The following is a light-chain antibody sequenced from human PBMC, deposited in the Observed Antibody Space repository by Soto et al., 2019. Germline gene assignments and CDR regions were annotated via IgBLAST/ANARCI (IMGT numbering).Light chain of an antibody. CDR3: SSYTSSSTVV. CDR1: SSDVGGYNH. CDR2: DVS. J-gene: IGLJ2*01. V-gene: IGLV2-14*01. Sequence: QSALTQPASVSGSPGQSITISCTGTSSDVGGYNHVSWYQQHPGKAPKFMIYDVSNRPSGVSNRFSGSKSGNTASLTISGLQAEDEADYYCSSYTSSSTVVFGGGTKVTVL.